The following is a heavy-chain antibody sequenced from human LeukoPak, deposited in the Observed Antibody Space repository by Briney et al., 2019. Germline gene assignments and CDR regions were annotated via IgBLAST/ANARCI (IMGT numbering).Heavy chain of an antibody. Sequence: ASVKVSCKASGYTFTGYYMHWVRQAPGQGLEWMGWINPNSGGTNYAQKFQGRVTMTRDTSISTAYMELSRLRSDDTAVCYCARLYYYDSSGYYHNWFDPWGQGTLVTVSS. D-gene: IGHD3-22*01. V-gene: IGHV1-2*02. CDR3: ARLYYYDSSGYYHNWFDP. CDR1: GYTFTGYY. CDR2: INPNSGGT. J-gene: IGHJ5*02.